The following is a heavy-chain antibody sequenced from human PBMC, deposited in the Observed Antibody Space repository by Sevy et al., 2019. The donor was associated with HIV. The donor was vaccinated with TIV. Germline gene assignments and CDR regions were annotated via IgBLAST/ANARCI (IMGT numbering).Heavy chain of an antibody. D-gene: IGHD2-21*02. CDR3: ASGIVVVVTAYYYYYGMDV. CDR1: GGSISSSSYY. Sequence: SETLSLTCTVSGGSISSSSYYWGWIRQPPGKGLEWIGGIYYGGSTYYNPSLKSRVTISVDTSKNQFSLKLSSVTAADTAVYYCASGIVVVVTAYYYYYGMDVWGQGTTVTVSS. J-gene: IGHJ6*02. CDR2: IYYGGST. V-gene: IGHV4-39*01.